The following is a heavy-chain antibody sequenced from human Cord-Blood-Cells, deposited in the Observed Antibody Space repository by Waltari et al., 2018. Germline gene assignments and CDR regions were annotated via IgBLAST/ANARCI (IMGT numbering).Heavy chain of an antibody. CDR2: IKSKTDGGTT. Sequence: EVQLVESGGGLVKPGGSLRLSCAASGFTFSNAWMSWVGRIKSKTDGGTTDYAAPVKGRFTISRDDSKNTLYLQMNSLKTEDTAVYYCTTDASHGGEFDYWGQGTLVTVSS. CDR3: TTDASHGGEFDY. J-gene: IGHJ4*02. V-gene: IGHV3-15*01. D-gene: IGHD3-16*01. CDR1: GFTFSNAW.